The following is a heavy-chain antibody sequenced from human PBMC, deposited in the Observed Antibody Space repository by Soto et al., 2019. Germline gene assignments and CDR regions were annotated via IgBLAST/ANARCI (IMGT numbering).Heavy chain of an antibody. CDR1: GGSFSGYY. V-gene: IGHV4-34*01. J-gene: IGHJ6*02. D-gene: IGHD5-18*01. CDR2: INHSGST. CDR3: ARSSCEAGGYSYGIAGYYGMDV. Sequence: SETLSLTCAVYGGSFSGYYWSWIRQPPGKGLEWIGEINHSGSTNYNPSLESRVTISVDTSKNQFSLKLSSVTAADTAVYYCARSSCEAGGYSYGIAGYYGMDVWGQGTTVTVSS.